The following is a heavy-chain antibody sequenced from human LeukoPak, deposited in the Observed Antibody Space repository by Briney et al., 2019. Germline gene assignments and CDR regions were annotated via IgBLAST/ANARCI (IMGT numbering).Heavy chain of an antibody. J-gene: IGHJ5*02. CDR1: GGSISGYY. CDR3: ARLWYYYGSGSYRRNWFDP. D-gene: IGHD3-10*01. CDR2: INHSGST. V-gene: IGHV4-34*01. Sequence: SETLSLTCTVSGGSISGYYWSWIRQPPGKGLEWIGEINHSGSTNYNPSLKSRVTISVDTSKNQFSLKLSSVTAADTAVYYCARLWYYYGSGSYRRNWFDPWGQGTLVTVSS.